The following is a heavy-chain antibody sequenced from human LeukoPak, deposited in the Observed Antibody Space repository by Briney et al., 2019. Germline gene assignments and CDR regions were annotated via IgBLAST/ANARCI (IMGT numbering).Heavy chain of an antibody. CDR3: AKEAVPQRYYYYYYMDV. J-gene: IGHJ6*03. V-gene: IGHV3-23*01. CDR1: GFTFSSYA. CDR2: ISDSGGST. Sequence: GGSLRLSCAASGFTFSSYAMSWVRQAPGKGLEWVSAISDSGGSTYYADSVKGRFTISRDNSKNSLYLQMNSLRAEDTALYYCAKEAVPQRYYYYYYMDVWGKGTTVTVSS. D-gene: IGHD1-14*01.